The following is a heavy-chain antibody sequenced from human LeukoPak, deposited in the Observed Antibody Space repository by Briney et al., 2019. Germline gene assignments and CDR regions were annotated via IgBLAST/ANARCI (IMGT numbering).Heavy chain of an antibody. CDR3: VRGTFEARFVP. V-gene: IGHV4-61*02. CDR2: IYKSGTT. CDR1: GGSISSGTYY. Sequence: TSETLSLTRTVSGGSISSGTYYWNWMRQPAGKGLEWIGRIYKSGTTNYHPSLKSRVTISVDTSKNQFSLKLTSVTASDTAIYYCVRGTFEARFVPWGQGTLVTVSS. J-gene: IGHJ5*02.